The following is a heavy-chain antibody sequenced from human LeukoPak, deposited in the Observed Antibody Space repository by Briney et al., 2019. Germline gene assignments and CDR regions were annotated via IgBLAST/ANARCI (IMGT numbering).Heavy chain of an antibody. CDR2: IKGVGIST. J-gene: IGHJ5*02. Sequence: PGGSLRLSCAASGFDFSSNWMHWVRHAPGQGLVWVSRIKGVGISTYYSDSVKGRFTISRDNSKNTLYLQMNSLRAEDTAIYYCAKPGGGNYFTHNYFDPWGQGTLVTVSS. CDR3: AKPGGGNYFTHNYFDP. D-gene: IGHD4-23*01. V-gene: IGHV3-74*01. CDR1: GFDFSSNW.